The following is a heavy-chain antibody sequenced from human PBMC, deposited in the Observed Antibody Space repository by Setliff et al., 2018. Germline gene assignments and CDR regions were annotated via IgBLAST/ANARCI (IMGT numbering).Heavy chain of an antibody. CDR1: GYSITTGHY. Sequence: SSETLSLTCSVSGYSITTGHYWGWIRQSPGRGLEWIGSIYNDGSTHYNPSPRSRITLSVDTSKNQFSLRLSSVTAADTAIYYCARHRYVSGWPEDFRGQGTLVTVSS. V-gene: IGHV4-38-2*02. J-gene: IGHJ4*02. CDR3: ARHRYVSGWPEDF. D-gene: IGHD3-16*02. CDR2: IYNDGST.